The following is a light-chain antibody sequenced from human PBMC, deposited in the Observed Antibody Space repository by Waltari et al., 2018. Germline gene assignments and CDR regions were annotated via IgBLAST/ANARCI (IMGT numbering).Light chain of an antibody. V-gene: IGKV3-20*01. CDR3: QHYVRLPAT. CDR1: QSVSRT. J-gene: IGKJ1*01. Sequence: EIVLTQSPGILSLSPGERATLSCRASQSVSRTLAWYQQRPGQAPRLRIYGASSRATGIPGRFSGGGSGTDFSLTISRLEPEDFAVYYCQHYVRLPATFGQGTKVEIK. CDR2: GAS.